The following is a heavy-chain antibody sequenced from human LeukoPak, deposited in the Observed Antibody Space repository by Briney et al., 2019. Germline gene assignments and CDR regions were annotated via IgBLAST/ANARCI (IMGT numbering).Heavy chain of an antibody. CDR3: AKDINYYGSGSDY. Sequence: GGSLRLSCAASGFTFDDYAMHWVRQAPGKGLEWVSGISWNSGSIGYADSVKGRFTISRDNAKNSLYLQMNSLRAEDTALYYCAKDINYYGSGSDYWGQGTLVTVSS. D-gene: IGHD3-10*01. CDR1: GFTFDDYA. V-gene: IGHV3-9*01. CDR2: ISWNSGSI. J-gene: IGHJ4*02.